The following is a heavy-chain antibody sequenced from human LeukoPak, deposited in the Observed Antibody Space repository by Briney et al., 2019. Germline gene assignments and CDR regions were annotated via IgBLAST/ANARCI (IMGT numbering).Heavy chain of an antibody. V-gene: IGHV1-69*02. D-gene: IGHD1-26*01. CDR1: GGTFSSYT. CDR3: ARSTAAWGGSYYFDY. CDR2: IIPILGIA. J-gene: IGHJ4*02. Sequence: SVKVSCKASGGTFSSYTISWVRQAPGQGLEWMGRIIPILGIANYAQKFQGRVTITADKSTSTAYMELSSLRSEDTAVYYCARSTAAWGGSYYFDYWGQGTLVTDSS.